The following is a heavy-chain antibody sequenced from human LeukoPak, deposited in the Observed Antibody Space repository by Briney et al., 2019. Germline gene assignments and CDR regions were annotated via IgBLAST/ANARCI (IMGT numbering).Heavy chain of an antibody. CDR3: AKLGSSGYYGAFDI. V-gene: IGHV3-23*01. CDR2: ISGSGGST. Sequence: GGSLRLSWAASGLTFSSYAMSWVRQPPGKGLDWSSAISGSGGSTYYADSVKGRFTISRDNSKNTLYLQMNSLRAEDTAVYYCAKLGSSGYYGAFDIWGQGTMVPVSS. D-gene: IGHD3-22*01. J-gene: IGHJ3*02. CDR1: GLTFSSYA.